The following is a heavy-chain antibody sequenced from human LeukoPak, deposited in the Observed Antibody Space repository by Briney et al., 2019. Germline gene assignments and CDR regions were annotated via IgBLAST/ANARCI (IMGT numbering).Heavy chain of an antibody. D-gene: IGHD2-2*01. CDR2: INYSGST. CDR1: GGSISNSFFY. Sequence: SETLSLTCTVSGGSISNSFFYWGWIRQPPGKGLEWIGSINYSGSTYYNPSLRSRVTISVDTSKNQFSLKLSSVTAADTAVYYCARGSWGYCSSTSCQSDVGQTYYYYMDVWGKGTTVTISS. V-gene: IGHV4-39*07. J-gene: IGHJ6*03. CDR3: ARGSWGYCSSTSCQSDVGQTYYYYMDV.